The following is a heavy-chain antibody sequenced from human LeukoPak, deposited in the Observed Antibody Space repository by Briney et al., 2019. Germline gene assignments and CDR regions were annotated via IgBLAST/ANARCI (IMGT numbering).Heavy chain of an antibody. J-gene: IGHJ3*02. Sequence: GGSLRLSCAASGFTFDSNYMSWVRQAPGKGLEWVSVIYSGGRTYYADSVKGRFTISRDNSKNTVYLQMNSLRAEDTAVYYCASPSGLDAFDIWGQGTMVTVSP. CDR3: ASPSGLDAFDI. CDR1: GFTFDSNY. CDR2: IYSGGRT. D-gene: IGHD2-15*01. V-gene: IGHV3-66*01.